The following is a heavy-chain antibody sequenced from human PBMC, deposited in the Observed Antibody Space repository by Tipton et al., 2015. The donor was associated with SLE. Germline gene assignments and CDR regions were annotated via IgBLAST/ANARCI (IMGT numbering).Heavy chain of an antibody. CDR1: GDSVSSYS. J-gene: IGHJ4*02. V-gene: IGHV4-30-2*01. Sequence: TLSLTCTVSGDSVSSYSWSWIRQPQGKGLEWIGYIYHSGRAFYNVSLRSRVTMSVDNSNNQFSLRLNSATAADTAVYFCARGVGARDYFDSWGQGTLVTVSS. D-gene: IGHD1-26*01. CDR2: IYHSGRA. CDR3: ARGVGARDYFDS.